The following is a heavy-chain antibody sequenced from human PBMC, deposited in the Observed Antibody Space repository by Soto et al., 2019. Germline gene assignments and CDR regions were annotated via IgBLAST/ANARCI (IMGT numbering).Heavy chain of an antibody. CDR3: AAGLDDYIWGSYRSFDY. CDR1: GGSISSYY. Sequence: SETLSLTYTVSGGSISSYYWSWFRQPPGKGLEWIGYIYYSGSTNYNPSLKSRVTISVDTSKKQFSLKLSSVTAADTAVYYCAAGLDDYIWGSYRSFDYWGQGTLVTAPQ. J-gene: IGHJ4*02. D-gene: IGHD3-16*02. V-gene: IGHV4-59*08. CDR2: IYYSGST.